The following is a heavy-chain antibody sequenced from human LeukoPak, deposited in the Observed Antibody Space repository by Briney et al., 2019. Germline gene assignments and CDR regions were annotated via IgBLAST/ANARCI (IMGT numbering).Heavy chain of an antibody. CDR1: GFIFSTYW. V-gene: IGHV3-7*01. CDR2: MKGDGSEI. J-gene: IGHJ3*01. CDR3: ARPAYTAAYDL. Sequence: GGSLRLSCAAPGFIFSTYWMMWARQAPGKGLEWVANMKGDGSEIHYVDSVKGRFTISRDNAKNSLYLQMHSLRPEDTAVYYCARPAYTAAYDLWGQGTMVTVSS. D-gene: IGHD3-16*01.